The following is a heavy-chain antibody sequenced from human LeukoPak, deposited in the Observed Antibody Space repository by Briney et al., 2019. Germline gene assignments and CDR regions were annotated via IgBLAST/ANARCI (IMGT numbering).Heavy chain of an antibody. J-gene: IGHJ4*02. CDR1: GGTFSSYA. CDR2: IIPILGIA. Sequence: SVKVSCKASGGTFSSYAISWVRQAPGQGLEWMGRIIPILGIANYAQKFQGRVTITADKSTSTAYMELSSLRSEDTAVYYCARSPHYGSGSSFDYWGQGTLVTVSS. CDR3: ARSPHYGSGSSFDY. D-gene: IGHD3-10*01. V-gene: IGHV1-69*04.